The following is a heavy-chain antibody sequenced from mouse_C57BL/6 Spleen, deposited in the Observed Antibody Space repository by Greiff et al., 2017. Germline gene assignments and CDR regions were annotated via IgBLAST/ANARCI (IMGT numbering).Heavy chain of an antibody. CDR3: ARPYSNYLDY. D-gene: IGHD2-5*01. CDR1: GYTFTSYW. J-gene: IGHJ2*01. Sequence: QVQLQQSGAELVKPGASVKLSCKASGYTFTSYWMQWVKQRPGQGLEWIGEIDPSDSYTNYNQKFKGQATLTVDTSSSPSYMQLSSLTSEDSAVYYCARPYSNYLDYWGQGTTLTVSS. V-gene: IGHV1-50*01. CDR2: IDPSDSYT.